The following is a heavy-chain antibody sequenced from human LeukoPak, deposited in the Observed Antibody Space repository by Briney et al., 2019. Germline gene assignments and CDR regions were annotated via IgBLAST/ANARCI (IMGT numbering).Heavy chain of an antibody. CDR1: GYTFTSYF. CDR2: INPSGGST. CDR3: ATAKFGGNSYFDY. D-gene: IGHD4-23*01. J-gene: IGHJ4*02. Sequence: ASVKVSCKASGYTFTSYFIHWVRQAPGQGLEWMGIINPSGGSTNYAQKFQGRVTMTRDTSTSTVYMELSSLRSEDTAVYYCATAKFGGNSYFDYWGQGTLVSVSS. V-gene: IGHV1-46*01.